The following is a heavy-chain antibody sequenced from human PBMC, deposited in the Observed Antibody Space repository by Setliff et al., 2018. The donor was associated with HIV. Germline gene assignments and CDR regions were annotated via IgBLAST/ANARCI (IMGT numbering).Heavy chain of an antibody. Sequence: GGSLRLSCVASGFSFGSYWMSWVRQAPGKGPEWVAHIKQDASEKYFVDSVKGRFTISRDNAKNSLYLQMNSLRAEDTALYYCAREAGGSYYVDYWGQGTLVTVSS. J-gene: IGHJ4*02. CDR2: IKQDASEK. CDR1: GFSFGSYW. CDR3: AREAGGSYYVDY. D-gene: IGHD1-26*01. V-gene: IGHV3-7*03.